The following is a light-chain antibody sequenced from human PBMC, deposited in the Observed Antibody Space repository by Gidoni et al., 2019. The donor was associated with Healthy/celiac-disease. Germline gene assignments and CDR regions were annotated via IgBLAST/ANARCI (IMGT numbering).Light chain of an antibody. Sequence: EIVLTQSPATLSLSPGERATRSCRASQSVSSYLAWYQQQPGQAPGLLIYDASNRATGIPARFSGSGSGTDFTLTISSLEPEDFAVYYCQQRSNWPPWTFGQGTKVEIK. CDR2: DAS. CDR3: QQRSNWPPWT. V-gene: IGKV3-11*01. J-gene: IGKJ1*01. CDR1: QSVSSY.